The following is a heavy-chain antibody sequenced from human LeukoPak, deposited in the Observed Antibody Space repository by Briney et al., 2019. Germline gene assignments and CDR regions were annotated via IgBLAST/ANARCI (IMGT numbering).Heavy chain of an antibody. CDR1: GLTVNSSF. D-gene: IGHD2-15*01. Sequence: GSLRLSCVVSGLTVNSSFISWVRQAPGKGLEWVSVFYSGGATYFADSVKGRFTMSRDNSKNTLYLQMNSLRAEDTGMYYCARAVGGAFYMDVWGKGTPVTVSS. V-gene: IGHV3-53*01. CDR3: ARAVGGAFYMDV. J-gene: IGHJ6*03. CDR2: FYSGGAT.